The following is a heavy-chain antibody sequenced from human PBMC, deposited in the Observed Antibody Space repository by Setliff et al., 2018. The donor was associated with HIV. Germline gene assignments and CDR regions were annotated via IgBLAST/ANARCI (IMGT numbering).Heavy chain of an antibody. CDR1: GGSISTSSYY. CDR2: IYYSGNT. CDR3: AKAWGSGYPSFESALMFDV. J-gene: IGHJ4*02. Sequence: KPSETLSLTCTVSGGSISTSSYYWGWIRQSPGKGLEWIGSIYYSGNTYCKPSVRGRFILSRDNSGNTLYLQMTSLRAEDTATYYCAKAWGSGYPSFESALMFDVWGQGTLVTVSS. V-gene: IGHV4-39*02. D-gene: IGHD3-16*01.